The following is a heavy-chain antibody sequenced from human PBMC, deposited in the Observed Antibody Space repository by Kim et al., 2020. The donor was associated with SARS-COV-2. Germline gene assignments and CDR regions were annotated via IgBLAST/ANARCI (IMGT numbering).Heavy chain of an antibody. CDR3: TTAPYYDFWSGYYTVGYFDY. D-gene: IGHD3-3*01. Sequence: GGSLRLSCAASGFTFSNAWMSWVRQAPGKGLEWVGRIKSKTDGGTTDYAAPVKGRFTISRDDSKNTLYLQMNSLKTEDTAVYYCTTAPYYDFWSGYYTVGYFDYWGQGTLVTVSS. CDR1: GFTFSNAW. J-gene: IGHJ4*02. CDR2: IKSKTDGGTT. V-gene: IGHV3-15*01.